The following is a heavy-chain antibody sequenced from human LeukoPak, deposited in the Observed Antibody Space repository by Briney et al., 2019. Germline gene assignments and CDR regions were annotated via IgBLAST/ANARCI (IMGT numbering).Heavy chain of an antibody. V-gene: IGHV4-59*01. CDR1: GITFRYYA. D-gene: IGHD3-16*01. Sequence: GSLRLSCAASGITFRYYAMTWVRQAPGKGLEWIGYFYNSGRSTYNPSLKSRVTISADTSKNHFSLKLNSVTTADTAVYYCTRGAGWLIDYWGRGILVTVSS. J-gene: IGHJ4*02. CDR2: FYNSGRS. CDR3: TRGAGWLIDY.